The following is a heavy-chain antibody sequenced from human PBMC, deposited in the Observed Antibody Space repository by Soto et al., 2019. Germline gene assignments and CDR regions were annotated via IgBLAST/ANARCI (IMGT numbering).Heavy chain of an antibody. J-gene: IGHJ6*02. V-gene: IGHV3-33*01. CDR2: IWYDGVNK. CDR3: ARESGSGSLNGMDV. Sequence: PGGSLRLSCAASGFTFSTYGMHWVRQAPGKGLEWVAAIWYDGVNKYYSDSVKGRFTISRDNSKNTLYLQMNSLRAEDSAVYYCARESGSGSLNGMDVWGQGTTVTVSS. D-gene: IGHD3-10*01. CDR1: GFTFSTYG.